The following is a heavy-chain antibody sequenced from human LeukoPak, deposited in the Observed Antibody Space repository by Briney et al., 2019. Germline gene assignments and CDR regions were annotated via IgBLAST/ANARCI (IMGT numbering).Heavy chain of an antibody. CDR3: ARDGRLRFLDY. CDR1: GFTFSSYG. D-gene: IGHD5-12*01. J-gene: IGHJ4*02. CDR2: ISYDGSNK. Sequence: GGSLRLSCAASGFTFSSYGMHWVRQAPGKGLEWVAVISYDGSNKYYADSVKGRFTVSRDNSKNTLYLQMNSLRAEDTAVYYCARDGRLRFLDYWGQGTLVTVSS. V-gene: IGHV3-30*03.